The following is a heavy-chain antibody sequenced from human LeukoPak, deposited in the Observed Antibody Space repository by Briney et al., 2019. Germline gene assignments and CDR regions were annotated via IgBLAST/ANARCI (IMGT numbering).Heavy chain of an antibody. Sequence: SETLSLTCAVYGGSFSGYYWSWIRQPPGKGLDWIGEINHSGSTNYNPSLKSRVTISVDTSKNQFSLKLSSVTAADTAVYYCARGLGTTYDFWSGYYRYNWFDPWGQGTLVTVSS. J-gene: IGHJ5*02. CDR2: INHSGST. V-gene: IGHV4-34*01. D-gene: IGHD3-3*01. CDR1: GGSFSGYY. CDR3: ARGLGTTYDFWSGYYRYNWFDP.